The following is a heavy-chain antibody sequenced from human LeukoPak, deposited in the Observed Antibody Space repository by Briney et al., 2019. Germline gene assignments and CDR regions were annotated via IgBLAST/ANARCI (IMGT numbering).Heavy chain of an antibody. CDR2: IYYSGST. Sequence: PSETLSLTSTLSGGSISSGGYYGSWVRQHPGEGLGCIGYIYYSGSTYYNPSLKSRVTISVDTSKNQFSLKLSSVTAADTAVYYCATARIAAAVPLENWFDPWGQGTLVTVSS. D-gene: IGHD6-13*01. V-gene: IGHV4-31*03. CDR3: ATARIAAAVPLENWFDP. CDR1: GGSISSGGYY. J-gene: IGHJ5*02.